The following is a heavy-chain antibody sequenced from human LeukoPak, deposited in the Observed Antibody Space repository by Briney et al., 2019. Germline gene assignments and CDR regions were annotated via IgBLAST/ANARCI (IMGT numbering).Heavy chain of an antibody. D-gene: IGHD6-13*01. CDR1: GGSFSGYY. Sequence: SETLSLTCAVYGGSFSGYYWSWIRQPPGKGLEWIGEINHSGSTNYNPSLKSRVTISVDTSKNQFSLKLSSVTAADTAVYYCGRRAYSSSCFDFWGQGTLVTVSS. J-gene: IGHJ4*02. V-gene: IGHV4-34*01. CDR3: GRRAYSSSCFDF. CDR2: INHSGST.